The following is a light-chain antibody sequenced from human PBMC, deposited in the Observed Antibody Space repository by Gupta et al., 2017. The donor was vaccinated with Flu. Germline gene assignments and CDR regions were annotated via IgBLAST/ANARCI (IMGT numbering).Light chain of an antibody. J-gene: IGLJ2*01. CDR3: QAADISGTT. CDR1: AFQKPC. CDR2: KDK. Sequence: PGHTASITCSADAFQKPCGYWDQQKPAQAPVMVIYKDKARPAGTPERFSDSTSETTITLTIRGVQEEDEDVYYYQAADISGTTFGGGTKLTVL. V-gene: IGLV3-25*03.